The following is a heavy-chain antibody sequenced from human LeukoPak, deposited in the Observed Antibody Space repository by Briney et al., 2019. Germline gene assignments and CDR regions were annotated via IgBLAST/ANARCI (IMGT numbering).Heavy chain of an antibody. CDR2: INPNSGGT. CDR1: GYTFTSYY. J-gene: IGHJ4*02. V-gene: IGHV1-2*02. CDR3: ARDPTFLANRGYSYGLGGYFDY. Sequence: ASVKVSCKASGYTFTSYYMHWVRQAPGQGLEWMGWINPNSGGTNYAQKFQGRVTMTRDTSISTAYMELSRLRSDDTAVYYCARDPTFLANRGYSYGLGGYFDYWGQGTLVTVSS. D-gene: IGHD5-18*01.